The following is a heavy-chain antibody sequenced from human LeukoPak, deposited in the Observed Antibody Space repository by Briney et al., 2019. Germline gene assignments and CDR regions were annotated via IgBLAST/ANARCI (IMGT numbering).Heavy chain of an antibody. D-gene: IGHD2-15*01. V-gene: IGHV1-2*02. CDR2: INPNSGGT. J-gene: IGHJ4*02. Sequence: ASVKVSCKASGYTFTGYYMHWVRQAPGQRLEWMGWINPNSGGTNYAQKFQGRVTMTRDTSISTAYMELSRLRSDDTAVYYCASEGVVAATTDFDYWGQGTLVTVSS. CDR1: GYTFTGYY. CDR3: ASEGVVAATTDFDY.